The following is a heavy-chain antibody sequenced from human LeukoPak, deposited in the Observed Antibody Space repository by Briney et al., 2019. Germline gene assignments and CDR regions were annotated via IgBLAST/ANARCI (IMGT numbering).Heavy chain of an antibody. V-gene: IGHV1-8*01. CDR1: GGTFSGYA. CDR3: ARSLVYCSSTSCYYFDY. CDR2: MNPNSGNT. Sequence: ASVKVSCKASGGTFSGYAISWVRQAPGQGLEWMGWMNPNSGNTGYAQKFQGRVTITRNTSISTAYMELSSLRSEDTAVYYCARSLVYCSSTSCYYFDYWGQGTLVTVSS. D-gene: IGHD2-2*01. J-gene: IGHJ4*02.